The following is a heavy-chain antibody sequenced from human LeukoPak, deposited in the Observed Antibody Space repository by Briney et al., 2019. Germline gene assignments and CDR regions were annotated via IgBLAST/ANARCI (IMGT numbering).Heavy chain of an antibody. CDR2: ISAYNGNT. Sequence: GASVKVSCKASGYTFTSYGISWVRQAPGQGLEWMGWISAYNGNTNYAQKLQGRVTMTTDTSTSTAYMELSSLRSEDTAVYYCARTKGYYGSGSYFPFDYWGQGTLVTVSS. V-gene: IGHV1-18*01. D-gene: IGHD3-10*01. CDR1: GYTFTSYG. CDR3: ARTKGYYGSGSYFPFDY. J-gene: IGHJ4*02.